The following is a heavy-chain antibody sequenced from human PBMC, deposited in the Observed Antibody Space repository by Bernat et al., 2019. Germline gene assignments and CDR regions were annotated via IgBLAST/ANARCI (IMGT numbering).Heavy chain of an antibody. CDR1: GFTFSSYS. J-gene: IGHJ3*02. D-gene: IGHD3-22*01. CDR3: ARITEVSYYDSSGYCADALDI. V-gene: IGHV3-48*01. CDR2: ISSSSGTI. Sequence: EVQLVESGGGLVQPGGSLRLSCAASGFTFSSYSMNWVRQAPGKGLEWVSYISSSSGTIYYADSVKGRFAISRDNAKNSLYLEMNSLRAEDTAVYYCARITEVSYYDSSGYCADALDIWGQGTMVTVSS.